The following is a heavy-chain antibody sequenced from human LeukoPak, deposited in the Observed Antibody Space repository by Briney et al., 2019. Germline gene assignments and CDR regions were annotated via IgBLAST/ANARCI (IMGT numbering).Heavy chain of an antibody. CDR3: ARVIRSGYYYYYGMDV. V-gene: IGHV3-48*02. CDR1: GFTLSSYS. Sequence: PGGSLRLSCAASGFTLSSYSMNWVRQAPGKGLEWVSYISSSSSTIYYADSVKGRFTISRDNAKNSLYLQMNSLRDEDTAVYYCARVIRSGYYYYYGMDVWGQGTTVTVSS. D-gene: IGHD2-15*01. J-gene: IGHJ6*02. CDR2: ISSSSSTI.